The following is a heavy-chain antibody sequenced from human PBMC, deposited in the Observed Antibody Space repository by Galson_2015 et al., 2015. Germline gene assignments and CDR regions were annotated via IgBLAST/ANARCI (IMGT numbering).Heavy chain of an antibody. CDR2: IKQEGSEK. J-gene: IGHJ4*02. CDR1: GFHFSDYW. D-gene: IGHD3-22*01. V-gene: IGHV3-7*03. Sequence: SLRLSCAASGFHFSDYWMSWVRQAPGKGLEWVAGIKQEGSEKSYVDSVKGRFSISRDNAGNSLFLQMNNLSAEDTALYFCARGKYYSETTGHYPEYWGRGALVTVSS. CDR3: ARGKYYSETTGHYPEY.